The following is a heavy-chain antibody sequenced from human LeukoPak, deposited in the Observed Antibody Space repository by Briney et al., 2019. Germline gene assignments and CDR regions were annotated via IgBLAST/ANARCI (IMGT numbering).Heavy chain of an antibody. Sequence: GGSLRLSCAASGFSFSGYSMNWVRQAPGKGLEWVSSISSTSSYIHYADSVKGRFTISRDNAKNSLFLQMNSLRAEDTAVYYCARHARGFDYWGQGTLVTVSS. V-gene: IGHV3-21*01. CDR3: ARHARGFDY. J-gene: IGHJ4*02. D-gene: IGHD2-8*01. CDR2: ISSTSSYI. CDR1: GFSFSGYS.